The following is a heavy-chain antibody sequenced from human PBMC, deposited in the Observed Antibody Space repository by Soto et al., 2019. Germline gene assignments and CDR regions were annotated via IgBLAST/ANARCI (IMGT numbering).Heavy chain of an antibody. CDR1: GGSISSGGYY. D-gene: IGHD6-6*01. Sequence: PSETLSLTCTVSGGSISSGGYYWSWIRQHPGKGLEWIGYIYYSGSTYYNPSLKSRVTISVDTSKNQFSLKLSSVTAADTAVYYCARDRASSSAWFDPWGQGTLVTVSS. J-gene: IGHJ5*02. V-gene: IGHV4-31*03. CDR3: ARDRASSSAWFDP. CDR2: IYYSGST.